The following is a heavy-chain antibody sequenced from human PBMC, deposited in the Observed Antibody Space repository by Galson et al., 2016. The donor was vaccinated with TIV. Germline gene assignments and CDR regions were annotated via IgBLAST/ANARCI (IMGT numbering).Heavy chain of an antibody. CDR3: ARDGHDFWSGGANTLDY. Sequence: LRLSCAASGFTFSSYTMHWVRQAPGQGLEWVSIISYDESNKYYADFVRGRFTISRDNSKNTLYLQMNSLRPEDTAVYYCARDGHDFWSGGANTLDYWGQGTLVTVSS. J-gene: IGHJ4*02. CDR2: ISYDESNK. D-gene: IGHD3-3*01. CDR1: GFTFSSYT. V-gene: IGHV3-30*04.